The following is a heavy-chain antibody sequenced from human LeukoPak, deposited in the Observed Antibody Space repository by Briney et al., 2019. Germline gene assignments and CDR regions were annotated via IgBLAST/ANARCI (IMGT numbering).Heavy chain of an antibody. D-gene: IGHD3-22*01. CDR1: GGSISSSSYY. Sequence: SETLSLTCTVSGGSISSSSYYWGWIRQPPGKGLECIGSIYYSGSTYYNPSLKSRVTISVDTSKNQFSLKLSSVTAADTAVYYCASNLYDSREGVDYWGQGTLVTVSS. V-gene: IGHV4-39*07. CDR3: ASNLYDSREGVDY. J-gene: IGHJ4*02. CDR2: IYYSGST.